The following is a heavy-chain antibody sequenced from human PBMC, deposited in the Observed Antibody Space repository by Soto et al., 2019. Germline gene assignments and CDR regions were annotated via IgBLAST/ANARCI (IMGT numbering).Heavy chain of an antibody. CDR3: ATTYREPMVRGVIINDYYYGMDV. CDR2: FDPEDGET. D-gene: IGHD3-10*01. V-gene: IGHV1-24*01. CDR1: GYTLTELS. Sequence: ASVKVSCKVSGYTLTELSMHWVRQAPGKGLEWMGGFDPEDGETIYAQKFQGRVTMTEDTSTDTAYMELSSLRSEDTAVYYCATTYREPMVRGVIINDYYYGMDVWGQGTTVTVSS. J-gene: IGHJ6*02.